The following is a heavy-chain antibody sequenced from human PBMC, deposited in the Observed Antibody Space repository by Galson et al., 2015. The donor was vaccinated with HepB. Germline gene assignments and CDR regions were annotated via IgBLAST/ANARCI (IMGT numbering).Heavy chain of an antibody. D-gene: IGHD2-2*01. J-gene: IGHJ6*02. CDR1: GFSFSSYG. CDR2: ISYDGSNK. V-gene: IGHV3-30*18. Sequence: SLRLSCAASGFSFSSYGMHWVRQAPGKGLEWVAVISYDGSNKYYADSVKGRFTISRDNSKNTLCLQMNSLRAEDTAVYYCAKDDYQLPYGMDVWGQGTTVTVSS. CDR3: AKDDYQLPYGMDV.